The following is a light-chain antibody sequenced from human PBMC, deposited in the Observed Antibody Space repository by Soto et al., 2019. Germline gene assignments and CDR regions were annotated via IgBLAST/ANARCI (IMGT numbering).Light chain of an antibody. CDR3: QQRANWPPVT. J-gene: IGKJ1*01. Sequence: EYEMTESPGTLSLSSSERATLSCRAIQSVSSSYLAWYQQKPGQPPRLLIYDASKRATGVPARFSGSGSGTDFTLTITTLEPEEFAVYFCQQRANWPPVTCGQGTKVDIK. CDR1: QSVSSSY. V-gene: IGKV3D-20*02. CDR2: DAS.